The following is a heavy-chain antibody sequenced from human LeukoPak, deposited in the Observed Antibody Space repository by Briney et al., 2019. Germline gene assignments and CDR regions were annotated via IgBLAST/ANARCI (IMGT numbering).Heavy chain of an antibody. CDR1: GFTFSYAW. J-gene: IGHJ3*02. Sequence: PGGSLRLSCAASGFTFSYAWMIWVRQAPGKGLEWVGRIKSSADGGTPDYAAPVTGRFTISRDDSNGTLFLQMNSLTTEDTAVYYCATQGLLDAFDIWGQGTMVIVSS. D-gene: IGHD3-22*01. V-gene: IGHV3-15*01. CDR3: ATQGLLDAFDI. CDR2: IKSSADGGTP.